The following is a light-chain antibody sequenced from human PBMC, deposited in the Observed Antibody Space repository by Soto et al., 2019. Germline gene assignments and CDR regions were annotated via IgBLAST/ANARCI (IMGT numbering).Light chain of an antibody. J-gene: IGKJ3*01. V-gene: IGKV3-15*01. Sequence: EIVMTQSPATLSVSPGERATLSCRASQSVGSNFAWYQQKPGQAPRLLIYGASTRATGIPARFSGSGSGTEFTLTISRLQSEDFAVFYCQHYYNGRFTFGPGTKVDFK. CDR1: QSVGSN. CDR2: GAS. CDR3: QHYYNGRFT.